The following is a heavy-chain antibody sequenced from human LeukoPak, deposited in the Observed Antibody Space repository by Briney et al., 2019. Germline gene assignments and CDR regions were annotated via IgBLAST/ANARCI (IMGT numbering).Heavy chain of an antibody. D-gene: IGHD3-10*01. J-gene: IGHJ6*04. Sequence: SQTLSLTCTVSGGSISSGGYYWSWIRQHPGKGLEWIGYIYYSGSTYYNPSLKSRVTISVNTSKNQFSLKLSSVTAADTAVYYCARAITMVRGVIIPTYYGMDVWGKGTTVTVSS. V-gene: IGHV4-31*03. CDR3: ARAITMVRGVIIPTYYGMDV. CDR1: GGSISSGGYY. CDR2: IYYSGST.